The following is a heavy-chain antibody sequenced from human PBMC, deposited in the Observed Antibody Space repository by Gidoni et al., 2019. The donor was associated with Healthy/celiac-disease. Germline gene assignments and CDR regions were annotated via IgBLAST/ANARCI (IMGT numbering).Heavy chain of an antibody. J-gene: IGHJ6*02. CDR2: INHSGST. CDR3: ARLGYSSGWYPRDV. CDR1: GGSFRGYY. D-gene: IGHD6-19*01. V-gene: IGHV4-34*01. Sequence: QVQLQQWGAGLLKPSETLSLTCAVYGGSFRGYYWSWIRQPPGKGLEWIGEINHSGSTNYNPSLKGRVTISVDTSKNQFSLKLSSVTAADTAVYYCARLGYSSGWYPRDVWGQGTTVTVSS.